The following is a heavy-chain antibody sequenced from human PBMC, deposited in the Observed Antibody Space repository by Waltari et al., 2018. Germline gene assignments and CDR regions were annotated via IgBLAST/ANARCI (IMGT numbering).Heavy chain of an antibody. V-gene: IGHV3-30*04. CDR3: ARDYCDRTNCHGMDV. CDR2: ISYNERNI. J-gene: IGHJ6*02. Sequence: QVQLVESGGGVVQHGRSLRLSCAASEFNFPSPAMLWVRQAPGKGLEWVAVISYNERNINYVDSVKGRFIISRDNSRKMLYLQMNSLRTEDTAVYYCARDYCDRTNCHGMDVWGQGTTVTVSS. CDR1: EFNFPSPA. D-gene: IGHD3-22*01.